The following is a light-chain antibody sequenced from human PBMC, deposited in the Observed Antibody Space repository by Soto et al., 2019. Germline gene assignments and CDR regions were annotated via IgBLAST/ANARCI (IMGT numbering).Light chain of an antibody. CDR3: QQYYNWPLEYT. J-gene: IGKJ2*01. CDR2: TAS. Sequence: EIVMTQSPGTLSVSPGERVTLSCRASQSVSSKVAWYQQKPGQAPRLLIFTASLRATGVPARFSGSGSGTEFTITISSLQSEDFAVYWCQQYYNWPLEYTFGQGTKLEI. CDR1: QSVSSK. V-gene: IGKV3-15*01.